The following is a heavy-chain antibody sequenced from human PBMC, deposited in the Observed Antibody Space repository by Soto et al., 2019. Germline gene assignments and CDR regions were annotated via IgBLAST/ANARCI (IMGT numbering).Heavy chain of an antibody. CDR3: ARAGPAGNFDY. J-gene: IGHJ4*02. CDR1: GGSINTYY. Sequence: ETLSLTCTVSGGSINTYYWTWIRQPPGKELEWIGYVYYSGTTKYSPSLKSRVTISIDTSKNQFSLKLRSVTAADTAVYYCARAGPAGNFDYWGQGTLVTVSS. D-gene: IGHD6-13*01. V-gene: IGHV4-59*01. CDR2: VYYSGTT.